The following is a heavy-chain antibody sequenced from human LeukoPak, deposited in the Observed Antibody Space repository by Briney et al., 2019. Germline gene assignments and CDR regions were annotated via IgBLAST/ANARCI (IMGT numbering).Heavy chain of an antibody. CDR1: GGYISSGIYY. Sequence: PSETLSLTCTVSGGYISSGIYYWGWIRQPPGKGLEGIGRIYYSGNTYYNPSLKSRVTISVDTSKNQLSLKLNSVTAADTAVYYCARHVRQQLPPKAFDYWGQGTLVTVSS. V-gene: IGHV4-39*01. CDR2: IYYSGNT. J-gene: IGHJ4*02. CDR3: ARHVRQQLPPKAFDY. D-gene: IGHD6-13*01.